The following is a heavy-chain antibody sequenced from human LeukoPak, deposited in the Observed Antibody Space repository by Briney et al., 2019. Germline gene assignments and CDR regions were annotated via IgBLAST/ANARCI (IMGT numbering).Heavy chain of an antibody. CDR3: ARDTYYYDSSGYLFDY. V-gene: IGHV4-30-4*01. J-gene: IGHJ4*02. CDR2: VYYSGST. D-gene: IGHD3-22*01. Sequence: SETLSLTCTVPGGSISSGDYYWSWIRQPPGRGLEWLGYVYYSGSTYYNPSLKSRVTIAVDTSKNQFSLKLSSVTAADTAVYYCARDTYYYDSSGYLFDYWGQGTLVTVSS. CDR1: GGSISSGDYY.